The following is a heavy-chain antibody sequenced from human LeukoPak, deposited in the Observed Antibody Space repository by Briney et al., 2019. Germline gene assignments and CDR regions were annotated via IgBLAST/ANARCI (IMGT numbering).Heavy chain of an antibody. D-gene: IGHD2-2*02. J-gene: IGHJ6*03. CDR3: AREARGGPAAIPGGNYYYYMDV. Sequence: SETLSLTCSISGGSIRSYYWSWIRQPPGKGLEWIGCVYYSGIIDYNPSLKSRVTISVDTSKNQFSLKLSSVTAADTAVYYCAREARGGPAAIPGGNYYYYMDVWGKGTTVTVSS. CDR2: VYYSGII. CDR1: GGSIRSYY. V-gene: IGHV4-59*01.